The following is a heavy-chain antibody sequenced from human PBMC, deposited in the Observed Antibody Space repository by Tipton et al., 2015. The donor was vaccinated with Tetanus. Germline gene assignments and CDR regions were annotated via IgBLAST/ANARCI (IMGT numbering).Heavy chain of an antibody. CDR2: INHSGNT. CDR3: ARSHVFRFTLFGEEIPRSGRFDP. V-gene: IGHV4-34*01. J-gene: IGHJ5*02. CDR1: GASFSDYY. D-gene: IGHD3-3*01. Sequence: TLSLTCAVYGASFSDYYWSWIRQAPGKGLEWIGEINHSGNTNHNPSLKSRVTISVDTSKNQFSLKLTSVTAADTAVYYCARSHVFRFTLFGEEIPRSGRFDPWGQGTLVTVSS.